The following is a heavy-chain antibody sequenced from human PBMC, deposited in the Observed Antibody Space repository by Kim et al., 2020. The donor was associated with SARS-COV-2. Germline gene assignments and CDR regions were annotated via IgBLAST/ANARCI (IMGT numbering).Heavy chain of an antibody. CDR2: IHYSGSP. J-gene: IGHJ4*02. CDR1: GGSINNNY. Sequence: SETLSLTCTVSGGSINNNYWTWIRQPPGKGLEWIGNIHYSGSPTYNPSLKSRATISVDASKNRFSLRLSSVTAPDTAVYYCARVGSPIRHYFYFWGQGTLVTVS. D-gene: IGHD2-21*01. CDR3: ARVGSPIRHYFYF. V-gene: IGHV4-59*08.